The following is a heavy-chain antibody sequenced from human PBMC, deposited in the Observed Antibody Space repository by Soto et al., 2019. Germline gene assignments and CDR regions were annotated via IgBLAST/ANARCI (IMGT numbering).Heavy chain of an antibody. J-gene: IGHJ3*02. CDR3: ARDRLRYCSSTSCYGDI. D-gene: IGHD2-2*01. CDR1: GYTFTSYG. Sequence: QVQLVQSGAEVKKPGASVKVSSKASGYTFTSYGISWVRQAPGQGLELMGWISAYNGNTNYAQKLQGRVTMTTDTSTSTAYMELRSLRSDDTAVYYCARDRLRYCSSTSCYGDIWGQGTMVTVSS. V-gene: IGHV1-18*01. CDR2: ISAYNGNT.